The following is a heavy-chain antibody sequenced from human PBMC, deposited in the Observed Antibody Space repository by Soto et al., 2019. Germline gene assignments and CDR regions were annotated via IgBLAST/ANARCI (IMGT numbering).Heavy chain of an antibody. CDR1: GYTFTSYA. Sequence: QVQLVQSGAEEKKPGASVKVYCKASGYTFTSYAMHWVRQAPGQRLEWMGWINAGNGNTKYSQKFQGRVTITRDTSASTAYMELSSLISEDTAVYYCARSIVVVTALDYWGQGTLVTVSS. CDR2: INAGNGNT. CDR3: ARSIVVVTALDY. D-gene: IGHD2-21*02. V-gene: IGHV1-3*05. J-gene: IGHJ4*02.